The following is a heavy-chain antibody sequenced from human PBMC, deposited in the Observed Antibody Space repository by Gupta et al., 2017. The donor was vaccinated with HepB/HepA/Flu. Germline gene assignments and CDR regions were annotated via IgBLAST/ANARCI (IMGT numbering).Heavy chain of an antibody. Sequence: EVQLVESGGGLVQPGGSLRLSCAASGFPFRSYWMTWVRQAPGKGLEWLANIKEDGTGKNYADSVKGRFTISRDNAENSIYLQMNSLRDEDTAVYYCARGYGDLFWGQGTLVTVSS. CDR3: ARGYGDLF. J-gene: IGHJ4*02. V-gene: IGHV3-7*04. D-gene: IGHD3-10*01. CDR2: IKEDGTGK. CDR1: GFPFRSYW.